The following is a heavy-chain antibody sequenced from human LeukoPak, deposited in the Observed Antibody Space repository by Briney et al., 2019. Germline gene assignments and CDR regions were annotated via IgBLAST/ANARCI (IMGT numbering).Heavy chain of an antibody. CDR3: ARGPGITTSHYFDY. CDR1: GYTFTSYG. CDR2: ISTNNNNT. Sequence: ASVKLSCKASGYTFTSYGISWVRQAPGQGLEWMGWISTNNNNTNYAQNLQGRVTMTTDTSTSTAYMELRSLRSDDTAVYYCARGPGITTSHYFDYWGQGTLVTVSS. D-gene: IGHD3-10*01. J-gene: IGHJ4*02. V-gene: IGHV1-18*01.